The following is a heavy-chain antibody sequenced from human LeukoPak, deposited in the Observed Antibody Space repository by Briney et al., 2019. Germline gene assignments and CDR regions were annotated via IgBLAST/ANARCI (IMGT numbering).Heavy chain of an antibody. J-gene: IGHJ4*02. D-gene: IGHD3-3*01. CDR1: GGSFSGYY. V-gene: IGHV4-34*01. CDR2: INHSGST. CDR3: ARVRVLRFLEWLLRY. Sequence: SETLSLTCAVYGGSFSGYYWSWIRQPPGKGLEWIGEINHSGSTNYNPSLESRVTISVDTSKNQFSLKLSSVTAADTAVYYCARVRVLRFLEWLLRYWGQGTLVTVSS.